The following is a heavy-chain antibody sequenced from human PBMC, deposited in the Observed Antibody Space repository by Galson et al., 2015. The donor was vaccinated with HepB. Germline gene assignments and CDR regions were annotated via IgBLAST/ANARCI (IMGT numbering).Heavy chain of an antibody. CDR2: IYPGDSDT. D-gene: IGHD6-13*01. CDR3: ARQGLGYSSSWYWFDP. V-gene: IGHV5-51*01. J-gene: IGHJ5*02. CDR1: GYSFTSYW. Sequence: QSGAEVKKPGESLKISCKGSGYSFTSYWIGWVRQMPGKGLEWMGIIYPGDSDTRYSPSFQGQVTISADKSISTAYLQWSSLKASDTAMYYCARQGLGYSSSWYWFDPWGQGTLVTVSS.